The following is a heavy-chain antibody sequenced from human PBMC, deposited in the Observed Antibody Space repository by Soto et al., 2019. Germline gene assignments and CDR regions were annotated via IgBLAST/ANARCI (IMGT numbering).Heavy chain of an antibody. CDR1: GYTFTSYG. V-gene: IGHV1-18*01. D-gene: IGHD4-17*01. J-gene: IGHJ4*02. CDR3: ARDRTSRDYGDYELSY. Sequence: ASVKVSCKASGYTFTSYGITWVRQAPGQGLEWMGWISAYNGNTNYAQKLQSRVTMTTDPSTNTAYMELRSLRSDDTAVYYCARDRTSRDYGDYELSYWGQGTLVTSPQ. CDR2: ISAYNGNT.